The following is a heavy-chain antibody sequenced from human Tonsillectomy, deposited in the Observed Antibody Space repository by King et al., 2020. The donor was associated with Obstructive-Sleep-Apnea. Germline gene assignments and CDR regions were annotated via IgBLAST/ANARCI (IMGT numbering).Heavy chain of an antibody. CDR1: GFTFSSYA. V-gene: IGHV3-23*04. J-gene: IGHJ6*02. CDR3: AKDTDYYDSSGFYYYGMDV. CDR2: ISGSGGST. D-gene: IGHD3-22*01. Sequence: VQLVESGGGLVQPGGSLRLSCAASGFTFSSYAMSWVRQAPGKGLEWVSAISGSGGSTYYADSVKGRFTISRDNSKNTLYLQMNSLRAEDTAVYYCAKDTDYYDSSGFYYYGMDVWGQGTTVTVSS.